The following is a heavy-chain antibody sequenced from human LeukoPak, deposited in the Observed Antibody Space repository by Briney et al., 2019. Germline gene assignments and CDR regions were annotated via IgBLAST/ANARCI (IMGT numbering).Heavy chain of an antibody. V-gene: IGHV4-4*07. D-gene: IGHD1-26*01. CDR3: ARGSPSGASFFSF. Sequence: SENLSFTCTVSGGSFSSHYWTWIRQSAGKGLEWLGRIYTSGTTHFNPSFESRLSMSVYTSKAQFSLKPTSVTAADTAVYYCARGSPSGASFFSFWGQGTLVTVSS. CDR2: IYTSGTT. CDR1: GGSFSSHY. J-gene: IGHJ4*02.